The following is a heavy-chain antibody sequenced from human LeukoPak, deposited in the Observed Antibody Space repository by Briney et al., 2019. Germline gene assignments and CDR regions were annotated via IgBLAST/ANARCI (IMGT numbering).Heavy chain of an antibody. CDR1: GGSFSGYY. CDR3: ARHYCSSTSCYTSWWFDP. D-gene: IGHD2-2*02. CDR2: INHSGST. Sequence: SETQSLTCAVYGGSFSGYYWSWIRQPPGKGLEWIGEINHSGSTNYNPSLKSRVTISVDTSKNQFSLKLSSVTAADTAVYYCARHYCSSTSCYTSWWFDPWGQGTLVTVSS. V-gene: IGHV4-34*01. J-gene: IGHJ5*02.